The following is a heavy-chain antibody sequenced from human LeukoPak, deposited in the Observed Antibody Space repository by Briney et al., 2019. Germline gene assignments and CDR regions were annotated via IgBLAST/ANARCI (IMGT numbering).Heavy chain of an antibody. Sequence: PGRSLRLSCAASGFTFDDYAMHWVRQAPGKGLEWVSGISWNSGSIGYADSVKGRLTISRDNAKNSLYLQMNSLRAEDTALYYCAKGRSVRSAFDIWGQGTMVTVSS. CDR3: AKGRSVRSAFDI. CDR2: ISWNSGSI. CDR1: GFTFDDYA. J-gene: IGHJ3*02. D-gene: IGHD1-14*01. V-gene: IGHV3-9*01.